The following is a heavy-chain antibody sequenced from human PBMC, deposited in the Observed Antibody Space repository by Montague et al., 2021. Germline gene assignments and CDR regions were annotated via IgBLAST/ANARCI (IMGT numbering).Heavy chain of an antibody. V-gene: IGHV5-51*01. CDR1: GYNFTNYW. Sequence: QSGAEVKKPGESLRISCKGSGYNFTNYWIAWGRQLPAKGLEWMGIIFPRDSHARYSLSFEGQVTFSVDTSLSTAYLHLSNLKASDTAMYYCARRLFDSHGVNWFDPWGPGTQVIVS. D-gene: IGHD4/OR15-4a*01. J-gene: IGHJ5*02. CDR2: IFPRDSHA. CDR3: ARRLFDSHGVNWFDP.